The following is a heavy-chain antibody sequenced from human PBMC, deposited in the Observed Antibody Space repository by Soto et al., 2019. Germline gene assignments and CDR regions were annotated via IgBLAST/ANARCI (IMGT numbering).Heavy chain of an antibody. Sequence: GSLRLSGAASVFTFSSYAMSWVRQAPGKGLEWVSTISGSGGGTYYADSMKGRFTISRDNSKNTLYLQMYSLRVEDTAVYYCARESDHWGQGTLVTVSS. J-gene: IGHJ4*02. CDR3: ARESDH. V-gene: IGHV3-23*01. CDR1: VFTFSSYA. CDR2: ISGSGGGT.